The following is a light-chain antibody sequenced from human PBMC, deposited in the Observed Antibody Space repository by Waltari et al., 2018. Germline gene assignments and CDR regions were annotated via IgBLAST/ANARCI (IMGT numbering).Light chain of an antibody. Sequence: SSVLTQPPSVSLAPGKTARITCGGNKIGVKSVHWYQQKPGQAPALVIYDDRDQPSGIPERFSGSNSGNTATLTISRVEVGDEADYYCQVWDSRTEHVVFGGGTKLTVL. J-gene: IGLJ2*01. V-gene: IGLV3-21*01. CDR2: DDR. CDR3: QVWDSRTEHVV. CDR1: KIGVKS.